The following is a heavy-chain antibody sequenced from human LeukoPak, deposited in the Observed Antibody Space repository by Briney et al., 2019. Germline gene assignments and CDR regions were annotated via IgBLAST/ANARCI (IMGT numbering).Heavy chain of an antibody. J-gene: IGHJ4*02. V-gene: IGHV5-51*01. Sequence: KPGESLKISCKGSGYSFTSYWVAWVRQMPGKGLEWMGIIYPRDSDTRYSPSFQGQVTISADKSISTAYLQWNSLKASDTAMYYCARPSPSGDHYFDFWGQGTLVTVSS. CDR3: ARPSPSGDHYFDF. D-gene: IGHD2-21*02. CDR2: IYPRDSDT. CDR1: GYSFTSYW.